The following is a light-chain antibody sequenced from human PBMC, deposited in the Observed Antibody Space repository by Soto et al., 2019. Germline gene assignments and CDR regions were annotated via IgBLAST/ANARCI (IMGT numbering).Light chain of an antibody. V-gene: IGKV3-20*01. CDR1: QSVSSSY. CDR3: QQYGSSPLT. Sequence: EIVLTQSPGTLSLSPGERATLSCRASQSVSSSYLAWYQQKPGQAPRLLIYGASIRATGIPDRFSVSGSGTDFTLTISSLEPEDFAVYYCQQYGSSPLTFGGGTKVEIK. J-gene: IGKJ4*01. CDR2: GAS.